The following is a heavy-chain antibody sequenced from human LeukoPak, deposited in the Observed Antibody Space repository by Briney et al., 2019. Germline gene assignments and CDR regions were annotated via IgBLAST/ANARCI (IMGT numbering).Heavy chain of an antibody. J-gene: IGHJ4*02. CDR1: GFTFSSYS. CDR2: ISSSSSYI. Sequence: GGSLRLSCAASGFTFSSYSMNWVRQAPGKGLEWVSSISSSSSYIYYADSVKGRFTISRDNAKNSLYLQMSSLRAEDTAVYYCARLSLTADGGYFDYWGQGTLVTVSS. V-gene: IGHV3-21*01. CDR3: ARLSLTADGGYFDY. D-gene: IGHD7-27*01.